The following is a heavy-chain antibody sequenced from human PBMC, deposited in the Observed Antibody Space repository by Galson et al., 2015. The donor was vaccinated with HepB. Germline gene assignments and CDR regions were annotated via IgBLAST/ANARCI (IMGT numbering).Heavy chain of an antibody. CDR2: IRSKAYGGTT. Sequence: SLRLSCAASGFTFSSYAMSWVRQAPGKGLEWVGFIRSKAYGGTTEYAASVKGRFTISRDDSKSIAYLQMNSLKTEDTAVYYCTRSYSSGRLDYWGQGTLVTVSS. V-gene: IGHV3-49*04. D-gene: IGHD6-19*01. CDR1: GFTFSSYA. J-gene: IGHJ4*02. CDR3: TRSYSSGRLDY.